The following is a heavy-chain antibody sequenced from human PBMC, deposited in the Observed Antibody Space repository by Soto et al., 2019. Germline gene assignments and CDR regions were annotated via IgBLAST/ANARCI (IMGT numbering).Heavy chain of an antibody. CDR2: IWSDGSNK. CDR3: AKPRWQHDPYFDF. Sequence: GGSLRLSCAASGFTFSTSAMHWVRQAPGKGLEWVAVIWSDGSNKYYAESVKGRFTISRDTSKDTLDLQMDSLRPEDTAIYHCAKPRWQHDPYFDFWGPGTLVTVSS. J-gene: IGHJ4*02. CDR1: GFTFSTSA. D-gene: IGHD2-15*01. V-gene: IGHV3-30*02.